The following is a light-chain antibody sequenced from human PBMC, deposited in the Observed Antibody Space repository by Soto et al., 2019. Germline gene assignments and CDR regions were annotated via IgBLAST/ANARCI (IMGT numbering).Light chain of an antibody. CDR3: HQYNSYPWT. CDR1: QSISSW. V-gene: IGKV1-5*03. CDR2: KAS. J-gene: IGKJ1*01. Sequence: DIQMTQSPSTLSASVGDRVTITCRASQSISSWLAWYQQKPGKAPKLLIYKASSLEGGVSSRFSGSGSGTEFTLNISSLQPDDSATYYCHQYNSYPWTFGQGTKVEIK.